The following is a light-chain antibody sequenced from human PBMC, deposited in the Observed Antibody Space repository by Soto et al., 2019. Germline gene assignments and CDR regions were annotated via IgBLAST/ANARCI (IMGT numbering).Light chain of an antibody. J-gene: IGLJ2*01. CDR2: EGS. Sequence: QSALTQPASVSGSPGQSITISCTGTSSDVGSYNLVSWYQQQPGKTPKLMIYEGSKRPSGVSNRFSGSKSGNTASLTISGLQAEHGADYYCCSYAGSSSFVVFGGGTKVTVL. V-gene: IGLV2-23*03. CDR3: CSYAGSSSFVV. CDR1: SSDVGSYNL.